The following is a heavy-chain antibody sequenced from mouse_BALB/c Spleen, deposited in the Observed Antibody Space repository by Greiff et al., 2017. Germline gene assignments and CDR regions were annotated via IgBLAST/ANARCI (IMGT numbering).Heavy chain of an antibody. CDR3: AREGYGNFDY. V-gene: IGHV3-2*02. D-gene: IGHD2-1*01. CDR1: GYSITSDYA. Sequence: DVKLQESGPGLVKPSQSLSLTCTVTGYSITSDYAWNWIRQFPGNKLEWMGYISYSGSTSYNPSLKSRISITRDTSKNQFFLQLNSVTTEDTATYYCAREGYGNFDYWGQGTTLTVSS. J-gene: IGHJ2*01. CDR2: ISYSGST.